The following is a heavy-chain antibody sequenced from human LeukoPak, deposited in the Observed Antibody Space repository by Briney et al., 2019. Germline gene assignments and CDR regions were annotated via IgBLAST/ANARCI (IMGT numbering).Heavy chain of an antibody. Sequence: GASVKVSCKASGYTFTSYYMHWVRQAPGQGLEWMGIINPSGGSTSYAQKFQGRVTMTRDTSTSTVYMELSSLRSEDTAVHYCARASYDFWSGYSRSWYFDLWGRGTLVTVSS. CDR3: ARASYDFWSGYSRSWYFDL. J-gene: IGHJ2*01. V-gene: IGHV1-46*01. D-gene: IGHD3-3*01. CDR2: INPSGGST. CDR1: GYTFTSYY.